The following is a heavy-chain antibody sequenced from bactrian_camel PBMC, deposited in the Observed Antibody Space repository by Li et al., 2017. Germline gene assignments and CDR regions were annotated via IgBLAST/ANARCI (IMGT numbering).Heavy chain of an antibody. CDR2: VNIGGRMT. J-gene: IGHJ6*01. V-gene: IGHV3S54*01. CDR3: AAQGRATGCGRYSWRRVADYSS. CDR1: VSVFSRCH. Sequence: HVQLVESGGGSASAGGPLRLSCSASVSVFSRCHMGWFREAPGKEREAVAAVNIGGRMTFYADSVKGRFTLSPDNAKNTLYLQMDSLKPEDTGVYYCAAQGRATGCGRYSWRRVADYSSWGQGTQVTVS. D-gene: IGHD4*01.